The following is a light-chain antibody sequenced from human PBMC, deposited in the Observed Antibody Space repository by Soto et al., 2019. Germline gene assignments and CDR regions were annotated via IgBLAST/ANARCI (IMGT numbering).Light chain of an antibody. Sequence: DIVMTQSPLSRPVTPGEPASISCRSSQSHLHSNGYNYLDWYLQKPGQSPQLLIYLGSNRASGVPDRFSGSGSGTDFTLKISRVEAEDVGVYYCMQALQTPKFGQGTKVEIK. CDR3: MQALQTPK. CDR2: LGS. CDR1: QSHLHSNGYNY. J-gene: IGKJ1*01. V-gene: IGKV2-28*01.